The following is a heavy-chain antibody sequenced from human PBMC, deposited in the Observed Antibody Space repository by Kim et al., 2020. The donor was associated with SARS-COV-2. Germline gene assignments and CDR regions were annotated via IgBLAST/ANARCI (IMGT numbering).Heavy chain of an antibody. J-gene: IGHJ5*02. V-gene: IGHV4-31*03. D-gene: IGHD3-3*01. Sequence: SQTLSLTCTVSGGSISSGGYYWSWIRQHPGKGLEWIGYIYYSGSTYYNPSLKSRVTISVDTSKNQFSLKLSSVTAADTAVYCCARVLGAITIFGVVIVNWFDPWGQGTLVTVSS. CDR3: ARVLGAITIFGVVIVNWFDP. CDR1: GGSISSGGYY. CDR2: IYYSGST.